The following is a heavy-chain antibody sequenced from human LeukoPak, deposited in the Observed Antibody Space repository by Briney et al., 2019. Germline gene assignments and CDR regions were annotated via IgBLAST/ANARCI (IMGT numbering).Heavy chain of an antibody. J-gene: IGHJ5*02. CDR1: GGSISSYY. D-gene: IGHD3-10*01. V-gene: IGHV4-59*12. CDR3: ARDSGTTGEVKFDP. Sequence: SETLSLTCTVSGGSISSYYWSWIRQPPGKGLEWIGYIYYSGSTNYNPSLKSRVTMSVDTSKNQFSLKLSSVTAADTAVYYCARDSGTTGEVKFDPWGQGTLVTVSS. CDR2: IYYSGST.